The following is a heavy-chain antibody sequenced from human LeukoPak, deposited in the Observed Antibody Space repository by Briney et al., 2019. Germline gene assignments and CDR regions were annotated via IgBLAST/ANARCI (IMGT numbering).Heavy chain of an antibody. CDR1: GFTFSSYA. Sequence: PGRSLRLSCAASGFTFSSYAMHWVRQAPGKGLEWVAVISYDGSNKYYADSAKGRFTISRDNSKNTLYLQMNSLRGEDTAVYYCARDRGYSYGDPKGGSDYWGQGTLVTVSS. CDR2: ISYDGSNK. D-gene: IGHD5-18*01. V-gene: IGHV3-30-3*01. J-gene: IGHJ4*02. CDR3: ARDRGYSYGDPKGGSDY.